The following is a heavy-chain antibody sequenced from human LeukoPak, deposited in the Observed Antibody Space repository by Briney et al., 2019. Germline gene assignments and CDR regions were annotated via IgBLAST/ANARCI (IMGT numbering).Heavy chain of an antibody. CDR3: AKDPRRDGYNPYYFDY. D-gene: IGHD5-24*01. V-gene: IGHV3-23*01. CDR1: GFTFSSYA. J-gene: IGHJ4*02. CDR2: ISGSGGST. Sequence: GGSLRLSCAASGFTFSSYAMSWVRQAPGKGLEWVSAISGSGGSTYYADSVKGRFTISRDNSKNTLYLQMNSLRAEDTAVYCCAKDPRRDGYNPYYFDYWGQGTLVTVSS.